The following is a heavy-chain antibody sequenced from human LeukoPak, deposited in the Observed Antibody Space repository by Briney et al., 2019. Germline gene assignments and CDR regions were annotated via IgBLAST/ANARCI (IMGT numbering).Heavy chain of an antibody. D-gene: IGHD3-22*01. V-gene: IGHV4-59*08. CDR1: GGSISRYY. CDR2: IYYSGST. Sequence: SETLSLTCTVSGGSISRYYWNWIRLPPGKGLEWIGYIYYSGSTNYNPSLKSRVTISVDTSKNQVFLELSSVAAADTGVYYCARGVVYYYDTGGYYFDQWGQGALVTVSS. J-gene: IGHJ4*02. CDR3: ARGVVYYYDTGGYYFDQ.